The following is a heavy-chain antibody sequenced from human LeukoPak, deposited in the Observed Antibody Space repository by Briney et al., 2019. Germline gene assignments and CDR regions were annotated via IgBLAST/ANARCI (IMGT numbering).Heavy chain of an antibody. D-gene: IGHD3-3*01. V-gene: IGHV1-18*01. CDR2: ISAYNGNT. Sequence: ASVKVSCKASGYTFTRYGISWVRQAPGQGLEWMGWISAYNGNTNYAQKLQGRVTMTTDTSTSTAYMELRSLRSDDTAVYYCARDNTPDFWSGYYNAFDIWGQGTMVIVSS. CDR3: ARDNTPDFWSGYYNAFDI. J-gene: IGHJ3*02. CDR1: GYTFTRYG.